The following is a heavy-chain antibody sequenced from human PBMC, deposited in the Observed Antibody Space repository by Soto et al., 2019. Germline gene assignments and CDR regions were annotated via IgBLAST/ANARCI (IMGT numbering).Heavy chain of an antibody. CDR3: AISPPHTVTWYSRFFYL. CDR2: IIPIFGTA. J-gene: IGHJ2*01. CDR1: GCTFSSYA. Sequence: QVQLVQSGAEVKKPGSSVKVSCKTSGCTFSSYAINWVRQAPGQGLEWMGGIIPIFGTANYAQKFQGRIMSTADTSSSSSCIDVSSLRSDYTDVYYVAISPPHTVTWYSRFFYLWGRGTLVTVSS. D-gene: IGHD2-21*02. V-gene: IGHV1-69*14.